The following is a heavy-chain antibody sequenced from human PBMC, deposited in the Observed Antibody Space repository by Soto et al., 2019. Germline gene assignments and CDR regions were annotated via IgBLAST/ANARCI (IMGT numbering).Heavy chain of an antibody. CDR3: VRERAPFDAFDI. V-gene: IGHV3-33*01. Sequence: GGSLRLSCAASGFTFRSYGMHWVRQAPGEGLEWLTVIWDDGKNKFYADSVRGRFTISRDNSRNTLNLQMDSLRVEDTALYYCVRERAPFDAFDIWGQGTIVTVSS. J-gene: IGHJ3*02. CDR1: GFTFRSYG. CDR2: IWDDGKNK.